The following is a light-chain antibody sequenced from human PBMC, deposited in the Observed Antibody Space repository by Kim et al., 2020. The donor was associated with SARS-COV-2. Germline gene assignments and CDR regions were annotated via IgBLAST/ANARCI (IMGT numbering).Light chain of an antibody. J-gene: IGLJ2*01. V-gene: IGLV3-1*01. CDR2: QDS. Sequence: SYELTQPPSVSVSPGQTASITCSGDKLGDKYACWYQQKPRQSPVLVIYQDSKRLSGIPERFSGSNSGNTATLTISGTQAMDEADYYCQEWDSSTVVFGGG. CDR3: QEWDSSTVV. CDR1: KLGDKY.